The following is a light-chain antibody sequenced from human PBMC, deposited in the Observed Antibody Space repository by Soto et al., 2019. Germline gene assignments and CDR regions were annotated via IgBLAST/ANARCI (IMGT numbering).Light chain of an antibody. CDR2: GAS. J-gene: IGKJ3*01. Sequence: EIMMTQSPLTLSVSPGERATLSFMSSQSVNSNLAWYQQKPGQAPRLLIYGASTRATGIPASFIGNGSGTEFTLTASSLQPEDFAVYYCQQYNNWPFTFGPGTKVDIK. CDR1: QSVNSN. CDR3: QQYNNWPFT. V-gene: IGKV3-15*01.